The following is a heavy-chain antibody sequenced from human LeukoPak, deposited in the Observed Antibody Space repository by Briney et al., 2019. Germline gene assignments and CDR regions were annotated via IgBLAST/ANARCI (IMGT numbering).Heavy chain of an antibody. V-gene: IGHV4-34*01. D-gene: IGHD6-13*01. CDR1: GGSFNGYY. CDR2: INHSGST. CDR3: ARGGRSSSWYYYYYYYMDV. J-gene: IGHJ6*03. Sequence: PSETLSLTCAVYGGSFNGYYWSWIRQPPGKGLEWIGEINHSGSTNYNPSLKSRVTISVDTSKNRFSLKLSSVTAADTAVYYCARGGRSSSWYYYYYYYMDVWGKGTTVTVSS.